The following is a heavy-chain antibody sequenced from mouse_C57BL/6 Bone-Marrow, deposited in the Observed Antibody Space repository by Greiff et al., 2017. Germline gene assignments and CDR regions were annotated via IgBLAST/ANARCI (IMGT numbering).Heavy chain of an antibody. V-gene: IGHV1-54*01. CDR2: INPGSGGT. Sequence: QVQLKQSGAELVRPGTSVKVSCKASGYAFTNYLIEWVKQRPGQGLEWIGVINPGSGGTNYNEKFKGKATLTADKSSSTAYMQLSSLTSEDSAVXFCARWEVVADWYFDVWGTGTTVTVSS. J-gene: IGHJ1*03. CDR3: ARWEVVADWYFDV. D-gene: IGHD1-1*01. CDR1: GYAFTNYL.